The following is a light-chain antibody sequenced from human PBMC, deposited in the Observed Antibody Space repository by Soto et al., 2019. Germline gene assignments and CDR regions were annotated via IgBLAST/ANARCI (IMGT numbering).Light chain of an antibody. Sequence: EIVMTQSPATLSVSPGERATLSCRASQSVRSNLAWYQQKPGQAPRLLIYGASTRATGIPARFSGSGSGTEFTRTISSLQSEDFAVYYCQHYNNWPPWTFGQGTKVEIK. CDR1: QSVRSN. V-gene: IGKV3-15*01. CDR2: GAS. CDR3: QHYNNWPPWT. J-gene: IGKJ1*01.